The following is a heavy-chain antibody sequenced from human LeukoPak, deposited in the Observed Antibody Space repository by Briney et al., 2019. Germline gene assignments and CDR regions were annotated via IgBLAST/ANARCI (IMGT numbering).Heavy chain of an antibody. CDR1: AFIFDDYA. CDR2: ISWNSGSI. D-gene: IGHD5-18*01. Sequence: GGSLRLSCAASAFIFDDYAMHWVRQAPGKGLEWVSCISWNSGSIGYADSVKGRFTISRDNAKNSLYLQMNSLRAEDTALYYCTKDRRYSYGSGDAFDFWGQGTMVTVSS. V-gene: IGHV3-9*01. CDR3: TKDRRYSYGSGDAFDF. J-gene: IGHJ3*01.